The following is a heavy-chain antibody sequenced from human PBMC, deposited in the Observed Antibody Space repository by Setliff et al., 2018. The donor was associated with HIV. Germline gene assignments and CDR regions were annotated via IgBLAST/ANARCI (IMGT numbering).Heavy chain of an antibody. CDR3: ARVRLRAPPSIFDY. J-gene: IGHJ4*02. CDR1: GYSLTSGYY. Sequence: SETLSLTCGVSGYSLTSGYYWGWIRQPPGKGLEWIGSIHDSGRTYYNPTLKSRVTISTDTSKNQFSLRLNSVTAADTAVYYCARVRLRAPPSIFDYWGQGALVTVSS. V-gene: IGHV4-38-2*01. D-gene: IGHD2-21*01. CDR2: IHDSGRT.